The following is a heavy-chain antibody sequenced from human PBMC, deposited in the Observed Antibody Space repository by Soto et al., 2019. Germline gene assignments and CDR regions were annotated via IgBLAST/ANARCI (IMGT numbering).Heavy chain of an antibody. CDR1: GFTLSDYY. CDR2: ISSTGGTV. J-gene: IGHJ6*02. Sequence: QVQLVESGGGLVKPGESLRLSCAASGFTLSDYYMTWVRQTPGKGLEWISYISSTGGTVNYADSVKGRFTISRDNIKNSLFLQMTSLRDEDTAVYYCARDGLDYYGLVVWGQGTTVTVSS. CDR3: ARDGLDYYGLVV. V-gene: IGHV3-11*01.